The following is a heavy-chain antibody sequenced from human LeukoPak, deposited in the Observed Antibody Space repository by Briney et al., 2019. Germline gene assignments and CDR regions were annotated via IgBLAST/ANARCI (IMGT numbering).Heavy chain of an antibody. Sequence: PSETLSLTCTVSGGSISSSSYYWGWIRQPPGKGLEWIGSIYYSGSTYYNPSLKSRVTISVDTSKNQFSLKLSSVTAVDTAVYYCARQVYYYDLLDYWGQGTLVTVSS. D-gene: IGHD3-22*01. V-gene: IGHV4-39*01. CDR1: GGSISSSSYY. CDR3: ARQVYYYDLLDY. CDR2: IYYSGST. J-gene: IGHJ4*02.